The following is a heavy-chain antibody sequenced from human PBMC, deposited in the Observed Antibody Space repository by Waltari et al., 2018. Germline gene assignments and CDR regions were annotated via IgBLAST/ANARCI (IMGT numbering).Heavy chain of an antibody. CDR1: GGTFSSYT. CDR2: IIPILGIA. CDR3: ARAVHYYDSSGYYPTEYFQH. J-gene: IGHJ1*01. D-gene: IGHD3-22*01. V-gene: IGHV1-69*02. Sequence: QVQLVQSGAEVKKPGSSVKVSCKASGGTFSSYTISWVRQAPGQGLEWMGRIIPILGIANYAQKFQGRVTITADKSTSTAYMELSSLRSEDTAVYYCARAVHYYDSSGYYPTEYFQHWGQGTLVTVSS.